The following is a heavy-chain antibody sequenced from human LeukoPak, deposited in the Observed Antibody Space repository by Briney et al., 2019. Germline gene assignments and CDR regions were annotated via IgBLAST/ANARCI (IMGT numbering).Heavy chain of an antibody. V-gene: IGHV3-23*01. Sequence: GGSLRLSCAASGCIFNNYAMSLVRQAPGKGLEWVSTISGSGGSTYYADSVKGRFTISRDNSKNTLYLQMNSLRAEDTAVYYCARCGGSAWCADLDYWGQGTLVTVSS. D-gene: IGHD6-19*01. J-gene: IGHJ4*02. CDR3: ARCGGSAWCADLDY. CDR1: GCIFNNYA. CDR2: ISGSGGST.